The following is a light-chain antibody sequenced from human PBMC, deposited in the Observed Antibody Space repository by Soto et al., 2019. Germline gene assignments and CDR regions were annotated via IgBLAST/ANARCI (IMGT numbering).Light chain of an antibody. CDR1: QDIEKY. CDR2: AAS. J-gene: IGKJ2*01. V-gene: IGKV1-33*01. Sequence: DIQLTQSPSSLSASVGDRVTITCQASQDIEKYVIWYQQKSGKAPKLLIYAASNVEAGVPSRFSGTGSGTDFSLTISSLQPEDFATYYCQQYDTFPPTFGQGTKLDMK. CDR3: QQYDTFPPT.